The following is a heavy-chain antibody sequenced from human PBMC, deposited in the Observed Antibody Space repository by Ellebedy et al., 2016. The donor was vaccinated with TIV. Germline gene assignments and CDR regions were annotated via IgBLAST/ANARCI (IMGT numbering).Heavy chain of an antibody. Sequence: PGGSLRLSCAASGFTFSSYSMNWVRQAPGKGLEWVSYISSSSSTIYYADSVKGRFTISRDNAKNSLYLQMNSLRAEDTAVYYCARAIHYGDYDYWGQGTLVTVSS. CDR3: ARAIHYGDYDY. D-gene: IGHD4-17*01. V-gene: IGHV3-48*01. J-gene: IGHJ4*02. CDR2: ISSSSSTI. CDR1: GFTFSSYS.